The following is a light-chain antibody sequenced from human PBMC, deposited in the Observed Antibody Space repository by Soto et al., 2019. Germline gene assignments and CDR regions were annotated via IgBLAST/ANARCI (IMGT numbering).Light chain of an antibody. V-gene: IGKV3-15*01. Sequence: EIVMTQSPATLSVSPVERATLSCRAGQSVSSGLAWYQQKPGQTPRLLIYAASTRATGIPSRFSGSGSGTDFTLTINSLQPEDVATYYCQKYDSALGTFGQGTKVDIK. J-gene: IGKJ1*01. CDR2: AAS. CDR1: QSVSSG. CDR3: QKYDSALGT.